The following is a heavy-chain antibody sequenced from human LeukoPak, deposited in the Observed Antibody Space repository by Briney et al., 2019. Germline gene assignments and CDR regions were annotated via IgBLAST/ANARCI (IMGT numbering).Heavy chain of an antibody. V-gene: IGHV1-69*04. J-gene: IGHJ5*02. CDR2: IIPILGIA. CDR1: GGTFSSYA. D-gene: IGHD6-13*01. CDR3: ARDQSWGLRNWFDP. Sequence: SVKVSCKASGGTFSSYAISSVRQAPGQGLEWMGRIIPILGIANYAQKFQGRVTITADKSTSTAYMELSSLRSEDTAVYYCARDQSWGLRNWFDPWGQGTLVTVSS.